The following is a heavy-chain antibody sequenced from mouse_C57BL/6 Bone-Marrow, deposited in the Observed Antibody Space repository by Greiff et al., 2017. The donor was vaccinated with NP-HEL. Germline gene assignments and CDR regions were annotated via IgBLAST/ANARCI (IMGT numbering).Heavy chain of an antibody. CDR2: IDPDDGDT. CDR3: AEYYAGG. Sequence: EVQLQQSGAELVKPGASVKLSCTASGFNITDYYMHWVKQRPEQGLEWIGRIDPDDGDTNYAPKFQGKATITDDHSSNTSYLQLSGLTSEDTAGYYCAEYYAGGWGKGTTVTVSS. D-gene: IGHD1-1*01. J-gene: IGHJ1*03. V-gene: IGHV14-2*01. CDR1: GFNITDYY.